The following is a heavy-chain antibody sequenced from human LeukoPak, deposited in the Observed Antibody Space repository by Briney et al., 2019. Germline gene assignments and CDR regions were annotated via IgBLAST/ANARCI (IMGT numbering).Heavy chain of an antibody. CDR3: ASNRAAAGTGARDY. J-gene: IGHJ4*02. Sequence: GGSLRLSCAASGFTFSSYAMSWVRQAPGKGLEWVSAISGSGGSTYYADSVKGRFTISRDNSKNTLYLQMNSLRAEDTAVYYCASNRAAAGTGARDYWGQGTLVTVSS. CDR1: GFTFSSYA. D-gene: IGHD6-13*01. V-gene: IGHV3-23*01. CDR2: ISGSGGST.